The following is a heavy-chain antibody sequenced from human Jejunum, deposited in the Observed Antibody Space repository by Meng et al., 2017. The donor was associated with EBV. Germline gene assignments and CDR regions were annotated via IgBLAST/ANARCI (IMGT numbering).Heavy chain of an antibody. D-gene: IGHD3-9*01. Sequence: QVRLVESGGEGQKPGAPVKVSCKASGYIFTDYYTHWVRQAPGQGLEWVGRMNSNSGSTNYAQKFQGRVTMTRDTSISTAYMDLSGLRSDDTAVYYCARATLSGYHDRFFDYWGQGTLVTVSS. J-gene: IGHJ4*02. CDR3: ARATLSGYHDRFFDY. CDR2: MNSNSGST. CDR1: GYIFTDYY. V-gene: IGHV1-2*06.